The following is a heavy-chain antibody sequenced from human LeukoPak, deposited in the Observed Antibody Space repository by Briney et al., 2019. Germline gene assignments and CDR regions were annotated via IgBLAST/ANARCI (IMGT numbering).Heavy chain of an antibody. CDR2: ISAYNGNT. CDR1: GYTFTSYG. Sequence: APVKVSCKASGYTFTSYGISWVRQAPGQGLEWMGWISAYNGNTNYAQKLQGRVTMTTDTSTSTAYMELRSLRSDDTAVYYCARDRVVVVPAAMGYFDLWGRGTLVTVSS. D-gene: IGHD2-2*01. J-gene: IGHJ2*01. V-gene: IGHV1-18*04. CDR3: ARDRVVVVPAAMGYFDL.